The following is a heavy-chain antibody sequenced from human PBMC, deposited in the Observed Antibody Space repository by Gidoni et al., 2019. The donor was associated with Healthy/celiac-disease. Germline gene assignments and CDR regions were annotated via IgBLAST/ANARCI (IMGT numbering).Heavy chain of an antibody. J-gene: IGHJ4*02. CDR2: IIPSFGTA. CDR1: GGTFSSYA. Sequence: QVQLVQSGAEVKKPGSSVKVSCKASGGTFSSYAISWVRQAPGQGLEWMGGIIPSFGTANYAQKFQGRVTITADESTSTAYMELSSLRSEDTAVYYCARDVGSGSYTAKYYFDYWGQGTLVTVSS. CDR3: ARDVGSGSYTAKYYFDY. D-gene: IGHD3-10*01. V-gene: IGHV1-69*01.